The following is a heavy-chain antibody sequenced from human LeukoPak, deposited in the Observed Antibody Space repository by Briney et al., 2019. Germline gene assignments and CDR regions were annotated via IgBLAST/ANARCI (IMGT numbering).Heavy chain of an antibody. V-gene: IGHV1-2*02. CDR1: GYTFTGYY. Sequence: ASVKVSCKASGYTFTGYYMHWVRQAPGQGLEWMGWINPNSGGTNYAQKFQGRVTMTRDTSISTAYMELSRLRSDDTAVYYCARYCSGGSCTKGLDYWGQGTLVTVSS. CDR3: ARYCSGGSCTKGLDY. CDR2: INPNSGGT. J-gene: IGHJ4*02. D-gene: IGHD2-15*01.